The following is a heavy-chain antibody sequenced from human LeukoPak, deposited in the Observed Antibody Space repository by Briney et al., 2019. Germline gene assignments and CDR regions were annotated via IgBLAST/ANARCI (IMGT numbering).Heavy chain of an antibody. Sequence: GGSLRLSCAASGFTFSNYGMHWVRQAPGKGLEWVTFIRYDGSNKYYADSVKGRFTISRDNSKNTLYLQMNSLRAEDTAVYYCAKRNDYGDYYYYYMDVWGKGTTVTISS. V-gene: IGHV3-30*02. D-gene: IGHD4-17*01. CDR3: AKRNDYGDYYYYYMDV. CDR1: GFTFSNYG. J-gene: IGHJ6*03. CDR2: IRYDGSNK.